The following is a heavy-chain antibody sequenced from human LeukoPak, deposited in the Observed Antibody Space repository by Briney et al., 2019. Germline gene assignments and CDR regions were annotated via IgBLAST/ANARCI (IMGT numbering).Heavy chain of an antibody. CDR2: ISSSGSTI. V-gene: IGHV3-48*03. J-gene: IGHJ4*02. CDR1: GFTFSSYE. Sequence: PGGSLRLSCAASGFTFSSYEMNWVRQAPGKGLEWVSYISSSGSTIYYADSVKGRFTISRDNAKNSLYLQMNSLRAEDTAVYCCATVADRGGDYWGQGTLVTVSS. D-gene: IGHD3-10*01. CDR3: ATVADRGGDY.